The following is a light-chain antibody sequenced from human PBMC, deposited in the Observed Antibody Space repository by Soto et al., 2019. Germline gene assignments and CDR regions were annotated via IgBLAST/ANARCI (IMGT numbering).Light chain of an antibody. J-gene: IGLJ1*01. CDR1: SSDVGGYNY. CDR2: DVS. V-gene: IGLV2-14*03. CDR3: SSYTTSNTRQIV. Sequence: QSVLTRPASVSGSPGQSITISCTGTSSDVGGYNYVSWYQHHPGKANKLIIYDVSNRPSGVTISFSASKSDKTASQNIYELQPEDEADYHCSSYTTSNTRQIVFGTGTKVTVL.